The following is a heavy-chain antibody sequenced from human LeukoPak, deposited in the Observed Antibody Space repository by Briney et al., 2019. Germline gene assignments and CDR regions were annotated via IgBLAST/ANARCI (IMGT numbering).Heavy chain of an antibody. J-gene: IGHJ6*02. CDR3: AKDGRGSYDYYYYGMDV. V-gene: IGHV3-23*01. CDR2: ISGSGGST. CDR1: GFTFSSHA. D-gene: IGHD1-26*01. Sequence: PGGSLRLSCVASGFTFSSHAMSWVRQAPGKGLEWVSVISGSGGSTYYADSVKGRFAISRDNSKNTLYLQMNSLRAEDTAVYYCAKDGRGSYDYYYYGMDVWGQGTTVTVSS.